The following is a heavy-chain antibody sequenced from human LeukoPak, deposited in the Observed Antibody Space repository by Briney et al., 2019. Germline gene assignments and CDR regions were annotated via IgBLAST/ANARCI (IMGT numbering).Heavy chain of an antibody. J-gene: IGHJ4*02. CDR1: GFTFSSYS. CDR2: ISSSSSYI. V-gene: IGHV3-21*01. D-gene: IGHD4-17*01. CDR3: ARGRRGDYALDY. Sequence: GGSLRLSCAASGFTFSSYSMNWVRQAPGKGLEWVSSISSSSSYIYYADSVKGRFTISRDNAKNSLYLQMNSLRAEDTAVYYCARGRRGDYALDYWGQGTLVTVSS.